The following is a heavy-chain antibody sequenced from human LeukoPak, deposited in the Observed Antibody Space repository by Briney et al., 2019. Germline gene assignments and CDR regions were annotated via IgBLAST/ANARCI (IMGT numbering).Heavy chain of an antibody. V-gene: IGHV3-23*01. J-gene: IGHJ4*02. CDR1: GFSVSKHS. CDR2: ISSSGGST. CDR3: AKSDPSGSDYAADY. Sequence: AESLSLSCAVSGFSVSKHSIRCGRRPPQGGGVWVSAISSSGGSTYYNASLKGRFTISIDNSKNTLYQKLNSVSAADTAVYYCAKSDPSGSDYAADYWGQGTLVTVSS. D-gene: IGHD2-15*01.